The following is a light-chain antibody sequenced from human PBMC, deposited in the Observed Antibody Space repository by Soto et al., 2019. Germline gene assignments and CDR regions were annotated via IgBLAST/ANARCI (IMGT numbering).Light chain of an antibody. J-gene: IGKJ4*01. V-gene: IGKV3-20*01. CDR3: QQYGSSPPLT. Sequence: EIVMTQSPGTLSLSPVERATLSCMASQSVSSSYLAWYQQKPGQAPRLLIYGASSRATGIPDRFSGSGSGTDFTLTISRLEPEDFAVYYCQQYGSSPPLTFGGGTKGDIK. CDR2: GAS. CDR1: QSVSSSY.